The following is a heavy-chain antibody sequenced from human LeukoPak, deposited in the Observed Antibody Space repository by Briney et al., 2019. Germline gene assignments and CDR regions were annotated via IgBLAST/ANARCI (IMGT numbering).Heavy chain of an antibody. D-gene: IGHD3-22*01. CDR2: ITPNADRT. J-gene: IGHJ1*01. V-gene: IGHV3-23*01. CDR3: AIMHGYYDGSGYWVQ. CDR1: GFTFGSYG. Sequence: GGSLRLSCAASGFTFGSYGMSWVPQAPGKGLEWVSFITPNADRTSYADSVEGRFTISRDNPRNTLYMQMNSLRDEDTAIYYCAIMHGYYDGSGYWVQWGQGTLVTVSS.